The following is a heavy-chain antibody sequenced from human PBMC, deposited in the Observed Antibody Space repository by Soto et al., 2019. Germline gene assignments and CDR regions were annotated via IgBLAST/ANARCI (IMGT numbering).Heavy chain of an antibody. D-gene: IGHD2-2*03. Sequence: PGGSLRLSCAASGFTFSGYNMNWVRQAPGKGLEWVSYISSTNSTKYYADSVKGRFTISRDNPKNSLYLQMNSLRDEDTAVYYCARDIGYCVSPSCYLFDPWGQGTLVTVS. J-gene: IGHJ5*02. CDR3: ARDIGYCVSPSCYLFDP. CDR2: ISSTNSTK. CDR1: GFTFSGYN. V-gene: IGHV3-48*02.